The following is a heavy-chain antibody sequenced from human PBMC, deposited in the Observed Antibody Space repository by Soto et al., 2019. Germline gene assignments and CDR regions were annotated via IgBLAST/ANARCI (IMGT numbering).Heavy chain of an antibody. CDR3: AREGAVVGLGWFDP. V-gene: IGHV3-23*01. D-gene: IGHD6-13*01. Sequence: SLRLSCAASGFSFSNNAMSWVRQAPGKGLEWVSAVSGSGDSTYYTDSVKGRFTIFRDNSKNTLYLQMNSLGAEDTAVYYCAREGAVVGLGWFDPWGQGTLVTVSS. CDR2: VSGSGDST. J-gene: IGHJ5*02. CDR1: GFSFSNNA.